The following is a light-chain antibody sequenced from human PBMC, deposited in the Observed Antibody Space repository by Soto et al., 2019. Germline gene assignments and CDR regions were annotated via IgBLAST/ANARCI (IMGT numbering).Light chain of an antibody. CDR1: SSDVGGYNY. Sequence: QSALTQPASVSGSPGQSITISCTGTSSDVGGYNYVSWYQQHPGKAPKLMIYDVSNRPSGVSNRFSGPKSGNTASLTSSGLQAEDEADYYCSSYTSSSTKVFGGGTNLTVL. CDR3: SSYTSSSTKV. J-gene: IGLJ2*01. CDR2: DVS. V-gene: IGLV2-14*01.